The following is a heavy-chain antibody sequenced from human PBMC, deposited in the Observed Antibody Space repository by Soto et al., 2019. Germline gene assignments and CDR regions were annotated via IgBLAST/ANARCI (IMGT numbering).Heavy chain of an antibody. J-gene: IGHJ4*02. CDR1: GFTFSSYW. CDR3: TSLGY. Sequence: PGGSLRLSCATSGFTFSSYWMLWVRQAPGKGLVWVSRINSDESSTSYADSAKGRFTISRDNAKNTVYLQMSSLRAEDTAVYYCTSLGYWGQGTLVTVSS. V-gene: IGHV3-74*01. CDR2: INSDESST. D-gene: IGHD3-16*01.